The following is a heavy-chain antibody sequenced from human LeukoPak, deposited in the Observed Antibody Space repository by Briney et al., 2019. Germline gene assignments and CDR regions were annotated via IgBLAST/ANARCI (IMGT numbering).Heavy chain of an antibody. Sequence: GGSLRLSCAASGFTFSSYGMHWVRQAPGKGLEWVAVISYDGSNKYYADSVKGRFTISRDNSKNTLYLQMNSLRAEDTAVYYCAKDQGSEWSYFDCWGQGTLVTVSS. J-gene: IGHJ4*02. CDR2: ISYDGSNK. V-gene: IGHV3-30*18. CDR1: GFTFSSYG. D-gene: IGHD2-8*01. CDR3: AKDQGSEWSYFDC.